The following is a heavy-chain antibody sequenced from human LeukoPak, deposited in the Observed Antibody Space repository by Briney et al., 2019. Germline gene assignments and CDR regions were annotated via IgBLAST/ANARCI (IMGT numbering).Heavy chain of an antibody. CDR3: TKSDGYGLIRI. Sequence: SETLSLTCSVSGDSITGYYWGWIRQPPGKGLEWIGNIYYTGNTYYNSSLKSRVTISLDTSKNQFSLTAISMTAADTAAYYCTKSDGYGLIRICGRGTMVTVSS. CDR1: GDSITGYY. V-gene: IGHV4-39*07. CDR2: IYYTGNT. J-gene: IGHJ3*02. D-gene: IGHD3-10*01.